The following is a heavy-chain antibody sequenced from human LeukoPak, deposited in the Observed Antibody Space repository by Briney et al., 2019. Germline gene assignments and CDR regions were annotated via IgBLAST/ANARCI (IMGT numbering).Heavy chain of an antibody. CDR3: AKDLDAHYGSGSYQDY. J-gene: IGHJ4*02. Sequence: GGSLRLSCAASGFTFDDYAMHWVRQAPGKALEWVSGISWNSGSIGYADSVKGRFTISRDNAKNSLYLQMNSLRAEDTALYYCAKDLDAHYGSGSYQDYWGQGTLVTVSS. CDR1: GFTFDDYA. CDR2: ISWNSGSI. D-gene: IGHD3-10*01. V-gene: IGHV3-9*01.